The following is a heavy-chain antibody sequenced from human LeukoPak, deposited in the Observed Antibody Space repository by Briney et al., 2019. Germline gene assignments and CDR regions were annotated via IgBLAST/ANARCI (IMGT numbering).Heavy chain of an antibody. V-gene: IGHV1-18*01. Sequence: GASVKVSCKASGYTFTNYGVAWVRQAPGQGLEWMGWINAYNGDTQYAQNLQGRLTMTTDTSTSMAFMELRSLRPDDTAVYFCARWGLVAPGTYYYYYMDVWGRGTTVTVSS. J-gene: IGHJ6*03. D-gene: IGHD2-2*01. CDR2: INAYNGDT. CDR3: ARWGLVAPGTYYYYYMDV. CDR1: GYTFTNYG.